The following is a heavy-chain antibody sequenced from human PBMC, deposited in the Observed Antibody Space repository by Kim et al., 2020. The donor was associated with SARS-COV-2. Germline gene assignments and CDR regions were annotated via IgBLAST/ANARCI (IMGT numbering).Heavy chain of an antibody. D-gene: IGHD6-13*01. CDR1: GGSISSSSYY. CDR3: ARHIGSWLTNAMDV. V-gene: IGHV4-39*01. Sequence: SETLSLTCTVSGGSISSSSYYWGWIRQTPGKGLEWIGSIYYSGSTYYNPSLRSRVTISVDTSKNQFSLKVSSVTAADTAVYYCARHIGSWLTNAMDVWGQGTTVTVSS. CDR2: IYYSGST. J-gene: IGHJ6*02.